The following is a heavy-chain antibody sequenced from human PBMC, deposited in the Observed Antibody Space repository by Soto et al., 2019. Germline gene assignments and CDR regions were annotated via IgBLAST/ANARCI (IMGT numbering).Heavy chain of an antibody. CDR1: GLTFSSYA. Sequence: HPGGSLRLSCAASGLTFSSYAMSWVRQAPGKGLGWVSAISSSGGSTFYADSVKGRFTISRDNSRNTLYLQMNSLRAEDTAIYYCAKYQPMTQPRPYFDYWGQGTLVTVSS. CDR2: ISSSGGST. CDR3: AKYQPMTQPRPYFDY. D-gene: IGHD3-22*01. V-gene: IGHV3-23*01. J-gene: IGHJ4*02.